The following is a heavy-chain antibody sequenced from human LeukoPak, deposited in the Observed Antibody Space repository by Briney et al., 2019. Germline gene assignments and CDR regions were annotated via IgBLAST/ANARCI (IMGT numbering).Heavy chain of an antibody. V-gene: IGHV3-72*01. Sequence: GGSPRLSCAASGFTFSDHHVDWVRQAPGEGLEWVARIRDKANRYTTEYAASVKGRFTISRDDSENSLYLQMDSLKTEDTAVYYCARSPLGIAPFDYWGQGTLVTVSS. CDR2: IRDKANRYTT. CDR1: GFTFSDHH. D-gene: IGHD7-27*01. J-gene: IGHJ4*02. CDR3: ARSPLGIAPFDY.